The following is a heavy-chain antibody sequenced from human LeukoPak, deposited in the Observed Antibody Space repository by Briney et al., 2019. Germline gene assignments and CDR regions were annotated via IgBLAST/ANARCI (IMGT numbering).Heavy chain of an antibody. CDR1: GFTFSSYS. D-gene: IGHD2-15*01. V-gene: IGHV3-48*01. J-gene: IGHJ4*02. Sequence: GSLRVSCAASGFTFSSYSMNWVRQAPGKGLEWVSYISSSSSTIYYADSVKGRFTISRDNAKNSLYLQLNRLRAEDTAVYYCARGRDCSGGSCYVDYWGQGTLVTVSS. CDR3: ARGRDCSGGSCYVDY. CDR2: ISSSSSTI.